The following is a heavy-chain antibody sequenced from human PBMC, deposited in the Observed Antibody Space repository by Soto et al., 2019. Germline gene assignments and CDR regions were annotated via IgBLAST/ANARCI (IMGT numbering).Heavy chain of an antibody. CDR1: GFTFSSYA. D-gene: IGHD3-3*01. Sequence: GGSLRLSCAASGFTFSSYAMHWVRQAPGKGLEWVAVISYDGSNKYYADSVKGRFTISRDNSKNTLYMQMNSLRAEDTAVYYCARERPESITIFGVVIHYGMDIWGQGTTVTVSS. V-gene: IGHV3-30-3*01. CDR2: ISYDGSNK. CDR3: ARERPESITIFGVVIHYGMDI. J-gene: IGHJ6*02.